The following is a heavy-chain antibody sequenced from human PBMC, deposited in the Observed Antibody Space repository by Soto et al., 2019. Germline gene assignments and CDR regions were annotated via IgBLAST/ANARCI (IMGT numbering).Heavy chain of an antibody. Sequence: SQTLSLTCAITGDSVSSNSAGWSWVRQSPSRGLEWLGRTYYRSKWYYEYAVSVRGRITINPDTSKNQYSLQLNSVTHEDTAVYFCARAEQYSGRIFDYWGQGTLVTGSS. CDR3: ARAEQYSGRIFDY. D-gene: IGHD1-26*01. CDR1: GDSVSSNSAG. V-gene: IGHV6-1*01. J-gene: IGHJ4*01. CDR2: TYYRSKWYY.